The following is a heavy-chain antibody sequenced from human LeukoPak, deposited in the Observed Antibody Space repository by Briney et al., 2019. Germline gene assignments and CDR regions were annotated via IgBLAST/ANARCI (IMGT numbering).Heavy chain of an antibody. D-gene: IGHD4-11*01. CDR1: GYTFTDYY. CDR2: VDPEDGET. CDR3: ATDAKMTPVPPIDY. J-gene: IGHJ4*02. Sequence: ASVKISCKVSGYTFTDYYMHWVQQAPGKGLEWMGLVDPEDGETIYAEKFQVRGTITAATSTDTAYMELSSLRSEDTAVYYRATDAKMTPVPPIDYWGQGTLVTVSS. V-gene: IGHV1-69-2*01.